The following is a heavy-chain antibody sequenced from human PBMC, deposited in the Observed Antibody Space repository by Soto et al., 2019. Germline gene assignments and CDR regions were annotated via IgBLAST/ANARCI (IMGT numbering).Heavy chain of an antibody. Sequence: SETLSLTCTVSGGSISSGGYYWSWIRQHPGKGLEWIGYIYYSGSTYYNPSLKSRVTISVDTSKNQFSLKLSSVTAADTAVYYCAREAPYDSSGRCFDYWGQGTLVTVSS. CDR3: AREAPYDSSGRCFDY. V-gene: IGHV4-31*03. CDR1: GGSISSGGYY. D-gene: IGHD3-22*01. CDR2: IYYSGST. J-gene: IGHJ4*02.